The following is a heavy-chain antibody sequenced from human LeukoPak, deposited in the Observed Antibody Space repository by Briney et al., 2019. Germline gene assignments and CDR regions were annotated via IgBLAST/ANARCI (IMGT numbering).Heavy chain of an antibody. D-gene: IGHD6-19*01. CDR1: GVTFSSYA. CDR3: AKSIAVAGTGFAP. J-gene: IGHJ5*02. V-gene: IGHV3-23*01. Sequence: GGSLRLSCAASGVTFSSYAMSWVRQAPGEGLGWVSDIRGGGGRTYYADSVKGRFIISRENSKNTLYLQMNRVRAEGTGVCYCAKSIAVAGTGFAPWGPGTLVTVSS. CDR2: IRGGGGRT.